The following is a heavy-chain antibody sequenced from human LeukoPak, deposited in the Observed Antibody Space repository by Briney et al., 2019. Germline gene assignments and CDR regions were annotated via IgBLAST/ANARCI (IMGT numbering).Heavy chain of an antibody. CDR2: ISYDGSNK. CDR3: AREIGYCCSTSCYQGNYYYGMDV. D-gene: IGHD2-2*01. Sequence: GGSLRLSCAASGFTFSSYGMHRVRQAPGKGLEWVAVISYDGSNKYYADSVKGRFTISRDNSKNTLYLQMNSLRAEDTAVYYCAREIGYCCSTSCYQGNYYYGMDVWGQGTTVTVSS. J-gene: IGHJ6*02. V-gene: IGHV3-30*03. CDR1: GFTFSSYG.